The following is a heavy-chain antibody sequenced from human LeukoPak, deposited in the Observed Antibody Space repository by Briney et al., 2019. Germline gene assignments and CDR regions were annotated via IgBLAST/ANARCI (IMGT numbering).Heavy chain of an antibody. V-gene: IGHV3-30*18. D-gene: IGHD3-22*01. J-gene: IGHJ6*02. CDR2: ISYDGSNK. CDR3: AKVNRAQKVVVITGMDV. CDR1: GFTFSSYG. Sequence: AGGSLRLSCAASGFTFSSYGMHWVRQAPGKGLEWVAVISYDGSNKYYADSVKGRFTISRDNSKNTLYLQMNSLRAEDTAVYYCAKVNRAQKVVVITGMDVWGQGTTVTVSS.